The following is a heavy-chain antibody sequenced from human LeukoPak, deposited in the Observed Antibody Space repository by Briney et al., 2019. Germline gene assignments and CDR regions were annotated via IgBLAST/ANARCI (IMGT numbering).Heavy chain of an antibody. Sequence: GESLKISCKGSGYNFTNHWVGWVRQMPGKGLEWMGIIYPGDSDTRYSPSFQGQVTISADKSISTAYLQWSSLKASDTAMYYCARLPQWGGTYHFDYWGQGTLLTVSS. CDR1: GYNFTNHW. CDR2: IYPGDSDT. V-gene: IGHV5-51*01. D-gene: IGHD1-26*01. J-gene: IGHJ4*02. CDR3: ARLPQWGGTYHFDY.